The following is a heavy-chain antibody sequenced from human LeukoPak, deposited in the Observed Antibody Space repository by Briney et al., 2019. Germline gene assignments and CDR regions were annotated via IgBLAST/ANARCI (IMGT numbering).Heavy chain of an antibody. CDR3: AKDRVDIVAAIPSGFDY. CDR1: GFTFSSYA. J-gene: IGHJ4*02. D-gene: IGHD5-12*01. Sequence: GGSLRLSCAASGFTFSSYAMSWVRQAPGKGLEWVSAISGSGGSTYYADSVKGRFTISRDNSKNTLYLQMNSLRAEDAAVYYCAKDRVDIVAAIPSGFDYWGQGTLVTVSS. CDR2: ISGSGGST. V-gene: IGHV3-23*01.